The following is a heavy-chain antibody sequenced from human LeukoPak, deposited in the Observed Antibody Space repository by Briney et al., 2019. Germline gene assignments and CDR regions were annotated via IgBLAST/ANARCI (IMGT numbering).Heavy chain of an antibody. CDR2: IYSGGST. D-gene: IGHD6-13*01. J-gene: IGHJ4*02. Sequence: PGGSLRLSCAASGFTVSSNYMSWVRQAPGKGLEWVSVIYSGGSTYYADSVKGRFTISRDNSKNTLYLQMNSLRAEDTAVYYCARVLAAAGAYYFDYWGQGTLVTVSS. CDR1: GFTVSSNY. CDR3: ARVLAAAGAYYFDY. V-gene: IGHV3-53*01.